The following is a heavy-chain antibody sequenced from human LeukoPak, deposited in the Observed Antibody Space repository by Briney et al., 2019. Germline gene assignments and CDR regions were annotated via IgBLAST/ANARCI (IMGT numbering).Heavy chain of an antibody. D-gene: IGHD3-10*01. J-gene: IGHJ5*02. Sequence: SETLSLTCAVYGGSFSGYYWSWIRQPPGKGLEWIGEINHSGSTSYNPSLKSRVTISVDTSKNQFSLKLSSVTAADTAVYYCARGPHLWLVRGVSAWFDPWGQGTLVTVSS. CDR2: INHSGST. CDR1: GGSFSGYY. CDR3: ARGPHLWLVRGVSAWFDP. V-gene: IGHV4-34*01.